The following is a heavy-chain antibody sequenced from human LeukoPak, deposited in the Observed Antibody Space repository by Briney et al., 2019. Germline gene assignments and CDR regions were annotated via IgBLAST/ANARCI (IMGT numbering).Heavy chain of an antibody. J-gene: IGHJ5*02. CDR3: ARVGNYYGSGSNWFDP. Sequence: PGGSLRLSCAASGFTFSSYWMHWVRQAPGKGLEWVSVIYSGGSTYYADSVKGRFTISRDNSKNTLYLQMNSLRAEDTAVYYCARVGNYYGSGSNWFDPWGQGTLVTVSS. CDR2: IYSGGST. V-gene: IGHV3-66*01. CDR1: GFTFSSYW. D-gene: IGHD3-10*01.